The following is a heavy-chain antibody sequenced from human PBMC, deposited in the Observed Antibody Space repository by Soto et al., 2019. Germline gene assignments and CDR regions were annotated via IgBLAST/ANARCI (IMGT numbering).Heavy chain of an antibody. CDR2: IIPIFGAA. D-gene: IGHD1-26*01. J-gene: IGHJ5*02. Sequence: QVQLVQSGAEVKKPGSSVKVSCKASGGTFSSYAISWVRQAPGQGLEWMGGIIPIFGAANYAQKFQGRVTSSADESTRTADMELSSLGSEDTAVYYCAREEGAATMGWFDPWGQGTLVTVSS. V-gene: IGHV1-69*12. CDR1: GGTFSSYA. CDR3: AREEGAATMGWFDP.